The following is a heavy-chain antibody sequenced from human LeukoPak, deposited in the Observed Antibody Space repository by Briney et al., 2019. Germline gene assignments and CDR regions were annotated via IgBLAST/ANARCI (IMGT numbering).Heavy chain of an antibody. V-gene: IGHV3-30-3*01. CDR2: ISYDETNK. D-gene: IGHD3-10*01. J-gene: IGHJ6*02. Sequence: GGSLRLSCAASGFTFSTYSYAMHWVRQAPGKGLEWVAVISYDETNKYYADSVKGRFTISRDNSKNTLYLQMNSLRAEDTAVYYCASPQLLWFGELRYIPHQNYYYYGMDVWGQGTTVTVSS. CDR3: ASPQLLWFGELRYIPHQNYYYYGMDV. CDR1: GFTFSTYSYA.